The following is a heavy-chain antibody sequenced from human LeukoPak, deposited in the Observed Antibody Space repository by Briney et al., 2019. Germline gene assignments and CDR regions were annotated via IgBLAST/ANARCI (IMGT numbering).Heavy chain of an antibody. CDR1: GYSISSGFY. CDR2: IYHSGST. V-gene: IGHV4-38-2*01. J-gene: IGHJ3*02. D-gene: IGHD3-22*01. Sequence: SETLSLTCAVSGYSISSGFYWGWIRQPPGKGLEWIGSIYHSGSTYYNPSLKSRVTISVDTSKNQFSLKLSSVTAADTAVYYCARLGNSGYYYQWYDAFDIWGQGTMVTVSS. CDR3: ARLGNSGYYYQWYDAFDI.